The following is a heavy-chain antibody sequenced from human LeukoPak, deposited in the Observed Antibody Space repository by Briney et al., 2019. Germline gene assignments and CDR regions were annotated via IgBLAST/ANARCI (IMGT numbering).Heavy chain of an antibody. J-gene: IGHJ5*02. CDR1: GFTVSSNY. CDR2: IYSGGST. V-gene: IGHV3-53*01. CDR3: ARDRRGWFDP. Sequence: GGSLRLSCAASGFTVSSNYMSWVRQAPGKGLERVSVIYSGGSTYYADSVKGRFTISRDDSKNTLYLQMSSLRAEDTAVYYCARDRRGWFDPWGQGTLVTVSS.